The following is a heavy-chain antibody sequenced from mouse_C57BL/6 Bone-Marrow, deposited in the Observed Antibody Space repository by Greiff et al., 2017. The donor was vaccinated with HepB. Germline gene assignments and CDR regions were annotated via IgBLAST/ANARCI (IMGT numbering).Heavy chain of an antibody. Sequence: VQLQQSGAELVKPGASVKISCKASGYAFSSYWMNWVKQRPGKGLGWIGQIYPGDGDTNYNGKFKGKATLTADKSSSTAYLQLSSLTAEDSAVYFCAREWKIYYCGSYWYFDVWGTGTTLTVSS. V-gene: IGHV1-80*01. J-gene: IGHJ1*03. CDR1: GYAFSSYW. CDR3: AREWKIYYCGSYWYFDV. D-gene: IGHD1-1*01. CDR2: IYPGDGDT.